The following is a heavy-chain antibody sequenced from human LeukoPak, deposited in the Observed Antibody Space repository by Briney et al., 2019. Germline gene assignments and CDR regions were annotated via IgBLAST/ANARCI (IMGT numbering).Heavy chain of an antibody. Sequence: GGSLRLPCAASGFTFSSYSMNWVRQAPGKGLEWVSSISSSSSYIYYADSVKGRFTISRDNAKNSLYLQMNSLRAEDTAVYYCARDTDYGDYVSDAFDIWGQGTMVTVSS. D-gene: IGHD4-17*01. V-gene: IGHV3-21*01. CDR2: ISSSSSYI. CDR3: ARDTDYGDYVSDAFDI. J-gene: IGHJ3*02. CDR1: GFTFSSYS.